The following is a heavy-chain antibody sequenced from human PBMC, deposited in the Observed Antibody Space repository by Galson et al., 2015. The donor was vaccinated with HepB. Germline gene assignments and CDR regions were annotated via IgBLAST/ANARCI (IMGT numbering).Heavy chain of an antibody. V-gene: IGHV3-9*01. J-gene: IGHJ6*02. CDR3: ARVYDSSGYYYVNYYYYYGMDV. Sequence: SLRLSCAASGFTFDDYAMHWVRHAPGKGLEWVSGISWNSGSIGYADSVKGRFTIFRDNSKNTLYLQMNSLRAEDTAVYYCARVYDSSGYYYVNYYYYYGMDVWGQGTTVTVSS. D-gene: IGHD3-22*01. CDR2: ISWNSGSI. CDR1: GFTFDDYA.